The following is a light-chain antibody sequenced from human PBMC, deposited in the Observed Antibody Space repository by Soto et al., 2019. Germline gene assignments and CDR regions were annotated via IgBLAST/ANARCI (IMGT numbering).Light chain of an antibody. Sequence: QSALTQPPSASGSPGQSVTISCTGTSSDVGGYNYVSWYQQHPGKAPKLMIYEVSKRPSGVPDRFSGSKSGNTASLTVSGLQAEDEADYYCCSYAGSNNFGVFGTGTKLTVL. V-gene: IGLV2-8*01. CDR2: EVS. CDR3: CSYAGSNNFGV. CDR1: SSDVGGYNY. J-gene: IGLJ1*01.